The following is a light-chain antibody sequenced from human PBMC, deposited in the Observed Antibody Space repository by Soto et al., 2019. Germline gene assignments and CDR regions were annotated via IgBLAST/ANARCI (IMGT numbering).Light chain of an antibody. Sequence: IVMTQSPASLSGSPGEIATLSCRASQSISSYLAWYQQKPGQAPRLLIYDASNRATGIPARFSGSGSGTDFTLTISSLEPEDFAVYYCQQRSNWLFGPGTKVDIK. J-gene: IGKJ3*01. V-gene: IGKV3-11*01. CDR3: QQRSNWL. CDR1: QSISSY. CDR2: DAS.